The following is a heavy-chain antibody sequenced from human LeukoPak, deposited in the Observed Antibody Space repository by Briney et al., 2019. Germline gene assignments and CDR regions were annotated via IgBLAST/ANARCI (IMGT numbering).Heavy chain of an antibody. CDR3: AKDETGAVVAAGPFQY. CDR1: GFTFDDYA. V-gene: IGHV3-9*01. D-gene: IGHD2-15*01. J-gene: IGHJ4*02. CDR2: INWNSGSI. Sequence: GGSLRLSCAASGFTFDDYAMHWVRQAPGKGLEWVSGINWNSGSIGYADSVKGRFTISRDNAKNSLYLQLNSLRPEDTAFYYCAKDETGAVVAAGPFQYWGQGTLVTVSS.